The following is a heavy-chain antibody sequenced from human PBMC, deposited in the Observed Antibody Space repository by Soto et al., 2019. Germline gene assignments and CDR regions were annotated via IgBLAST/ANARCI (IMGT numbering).Heavy chain of an antibody. CDR3: ASETAIAARPGYYGMDV. J-gene: IGHJ6*02. Sequence: ASVKVSCKASGYTFTSYYMHWVRQAPGQGLEWMGIINPSGGSTSYAQKFQGRVTMTRDTSTSTVYMELSSLRSEDTAVYYCASETAIAARPGYYGMDVWGQGTTVTVS. D-gene: IGHD6-6*01. CDR1: GYTFTSYY. CDR2: INPSGGST. V-gene: IGHV1-46*01.